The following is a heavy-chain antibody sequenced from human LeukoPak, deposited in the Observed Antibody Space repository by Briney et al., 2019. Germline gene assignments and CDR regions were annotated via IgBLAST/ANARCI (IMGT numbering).Heavy chain of an antibody. CDR1: GFTFSSYA. J-gene: IGHJ4*02. V-gene: IGHV3-23*01. CDR3: AKIGDIVVVPAAIGRYFDY. Sequence: GGSLRLSCAASGFTFSSYAMSWVRQAPGKGLEWVSALSGSDTNTYYADSVKGRFTISRDNSKNMLYLQMSSLRAEDTAVYYCAKIGDIVVVPAAIGRYFDYWGQGTLVTVSS. D-gene: IGHD2-2*01. CDR2: LSGSDTNT.